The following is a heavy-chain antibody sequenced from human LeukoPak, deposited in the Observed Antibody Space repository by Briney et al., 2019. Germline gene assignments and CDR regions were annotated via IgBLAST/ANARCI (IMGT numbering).Heavy chain of an antibody. CDR1: GGSVSSGSYY. D-gene: IGHD6-13*01. V-gene: IGHV4-61*01. Sequence: SETLSLTCTVSGGSVSSGSYYWSWIRQPPGKGLEWIGYTYYSGSTNYNPSLKSRVTISVDTSKNQFSLKLSSVTAADTAVYYCARDRDSSFDYWGQGTLVTVSS. CDR2: TYYSGST. CDR3: ARDRDSSFDY. J-gene: IGHJ4*02.